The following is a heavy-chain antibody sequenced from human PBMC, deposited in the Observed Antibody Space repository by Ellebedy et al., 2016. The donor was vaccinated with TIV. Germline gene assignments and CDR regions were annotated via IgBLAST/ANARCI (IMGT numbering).Heavy chain of an antibody. CDR3: ARDLDKSSGWDGWASY. J-gene: IGHJ4*02. Sequence: GESLKISCVASGFTFDSYAMHWVRQAPGKGLEWVAVISHDGSSQYYADSVKGRFTVSRDNSMTTVYLEMNSLRAEDTALYYCARDLDKSSGWDGWASYWGQGTQVTVSS. CDR2: ISHDGSSQ. CDR1: GFTFDSYA. V-gene: IGHV3-30-3*01. D-gene: IGHD6-19*01.